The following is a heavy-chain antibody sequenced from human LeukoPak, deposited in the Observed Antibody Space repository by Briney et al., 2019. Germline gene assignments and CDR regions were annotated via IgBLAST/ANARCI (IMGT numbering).Heavy chain of an antibody. J-gene: IGHJ4*02. CDR2: IRYDGSNK. D-gene: IGHD1-26*01. V-gene: IGHV3-30*02. Sequence: GGSLRLSCAASGFTFSSYEMNWVRQAPGKGLEWVAFIRYDGSNKYYADSVKGRFTISRDNSKNTLYLQMNSLRAEDTAVYYCAKDWELRGFDYWGQGTLVTVSS. CDR1: GFTFSSYE. CDR3: AKDWELRGFDY.